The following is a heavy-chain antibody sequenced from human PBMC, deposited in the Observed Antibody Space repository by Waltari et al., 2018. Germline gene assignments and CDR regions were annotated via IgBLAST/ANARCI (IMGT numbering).Heavy chain of an antibody. CDR3: ARDSAYSGYIAFDI. V-gene: IGHV1-18*01. CDR2: VSGYNNNT. Sequence: QLVQSGPEVKKPGASVKVSCVASGYDFSTYGVSWVRQAPGQGLEWMGWVSGYNNNTYYVDQYQGRIAMTTDPSTNTAYMELRNLRSDDTAVYYCARDSAYSGYIAFDIWGQGILVTVSS. J-gene: IGHJ4*02. CDR1: GYDFSTYG. D-gene: IGHD5-12*01.